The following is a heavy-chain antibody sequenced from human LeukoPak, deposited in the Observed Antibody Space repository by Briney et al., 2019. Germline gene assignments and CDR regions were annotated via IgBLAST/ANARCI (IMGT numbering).Heavy chain of an antibody. Sequence: ASVKVSCKASGHTFTSYGISWVRQAPGQGLEWMGWISAYNGNTNYAQKLQGRVTMTTDTSTSTAYMELRSLRSDDTAVYYCARVNGNFYDSRGYYHHFDYWGQGTLVTVSS. J-gene: IGHJ4*02. D-gene: IGHD3-22*01. CDR2: ISAYNGNT. CDR3: ARVNGNFYDSRGYYHHFDY. CDR1: GHTFTSYG. V-gene: IGHV1-18*01.